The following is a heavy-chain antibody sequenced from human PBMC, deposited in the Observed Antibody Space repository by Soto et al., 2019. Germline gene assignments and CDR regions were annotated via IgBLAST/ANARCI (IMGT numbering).Heavy chain of an antibody. J-gene: IGHJ5*02. CDR1: GGSISSGGYY. CDR3: AGTTYYYGSRFDP. CDR2: IYHSGDT. Sequence: QVQLQESGPGLVKPSQTLSLTCTVSGGSISSGGYYWSWIRQPPGKGLEWIGYIYHSGDTYYNPFLKIRVTISVDPSKNQFSLTLSSLTAADTAVYYFAGTTYYYGSRFDPGGQGTLVTVSS. D-gene: IGHD3-10*01. V-gene: IGHV4-31*03.